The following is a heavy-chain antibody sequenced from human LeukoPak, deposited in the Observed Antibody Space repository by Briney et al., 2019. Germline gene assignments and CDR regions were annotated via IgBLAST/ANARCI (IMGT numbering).Heavy chain of an antibody. J-gene: IGHJ4*02. Sequence: GESLKISCKGSGYRFTNYWIGWGRQMPGKGLEGMGIIYPGDSNTRYSPSFQGQLTISADKSISTAYLQCSSLMASDSAMYYCARRDGPYSYDSSGYFDYWGQGTLVTVSS. D-gene: IGHD3-22*01. V-gene: IGHV5-51*01. CDR3: ARRDGPYSYDSSGYFDY. CDR2: IYPGDSNT. CDR1: GYRFTNYW.